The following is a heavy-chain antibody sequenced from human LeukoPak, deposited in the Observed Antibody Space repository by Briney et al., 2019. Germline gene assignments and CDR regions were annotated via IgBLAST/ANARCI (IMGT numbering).Heavy chain of an antibody. CDR3: ARHPFPKYDFWSGYSTAYYFDY. J-gene: IGHJ4*02. CDR1: GGSISSYC. V-gene: IGHV4-59*08. CDR2: IYYSGST. Sequence: SETLSLTCTVSGGSISSYCWSWIRQPPGKGLEWIGYIYYSGSTNYNPSLKSRVTISVDTSKNQFSLKLSSVTAADTAVYYCARHPFPKYDFWSGYSTAYYFDYWGQGTLVTVSS. D-gene: IGHD3-3*01.